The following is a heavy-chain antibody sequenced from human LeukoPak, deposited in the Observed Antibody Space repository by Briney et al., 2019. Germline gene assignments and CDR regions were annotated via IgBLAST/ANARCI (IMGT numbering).Heavy chain of an antibody. J-gene: IGHJ4*02. V-gene: IGHV4-30-4*08. CDR3: ARDRYGGNSLDY. D-gene: IGHD4-23*01. CDR2: IYYSGST. Sequence: PSQTLSLTCTVSGGSISSGDYYWSWIRQPPGKGLEWIGYIYYSGSTYYNPSLKSRVTISVDTSKNQFSLKLSSVTAADTAVYYCARDRYGGNSLDYWGQGTLVTVSS. CDR1: GGSISSGDYY.